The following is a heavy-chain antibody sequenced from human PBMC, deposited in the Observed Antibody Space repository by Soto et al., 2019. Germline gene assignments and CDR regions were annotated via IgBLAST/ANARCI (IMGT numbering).Heavy chain of an antibody. Sequence: QVQLVESGGGVVQPGRSLRLSCAVSGFTFSSYGMNWVRQAPGKGLEWVAAIYYDGSNKYYADSVRGRFTISRDNFKNTLYLHMNSLRAEHTAVYYCARDSKDDSSGYYAGFDYWGQGTLVPVSS. CDR1: GFTFSSYG. V-gene: IGHV3-33*01. J-gene: IGHJ4*02. CDR2: IYYDGSNK. D-gene: IGHD3-22*01. CDR3: ARDSKDDSSGYYAGFDY.